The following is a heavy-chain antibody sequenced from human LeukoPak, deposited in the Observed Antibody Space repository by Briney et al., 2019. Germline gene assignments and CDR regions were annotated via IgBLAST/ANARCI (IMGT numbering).Heavy chain of an antibody. V-gene: IGHV3-30*03. D-gene: IGHD2-15*01. CDR1: GFTFSSYG. CDR3: ATSGGIVVVAATQIGAFDI. CDR2: ISYDGSNK. Sequence: GRSLRLSCAASGFTFSSYGMHWVRQAPGKGLEWVAVISYDGSNKYYADSVKGRFTISRDNSKNTLYLQMNSLRAEDTAVYYCATSGGIVVVAATQIGAFDIWGQGTMVTVSS. J-gene: IGHJ3*02.